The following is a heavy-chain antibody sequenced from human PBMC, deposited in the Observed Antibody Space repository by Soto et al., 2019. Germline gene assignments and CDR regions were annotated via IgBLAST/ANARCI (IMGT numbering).Heavy chain of an antibody. Sequence: QVQLVQSGAEVKKPGASVKVSCKASGYTFTSYGISWVRQVPGQGLEWKGWISAYNGNTNYAQKLQGRVTMTTDTSTSTAYMELRSLRSDDTAVYYCARGRYFALVGNWFDPWGQGTLVTVSS. V-gene: IGHV1-18*01. D-gene: IGHD3-9*01. CDR3: ARGRYFALVGNWFDP. CDR1: GYTFTSYG. J-gene: IGHJ5*02. CDR2: ISAYNGNT.